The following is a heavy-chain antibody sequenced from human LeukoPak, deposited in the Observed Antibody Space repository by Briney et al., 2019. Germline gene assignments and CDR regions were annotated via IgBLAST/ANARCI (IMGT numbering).Heavy chain of an antibody. CDR3: ARALSNLRLYSSDY. Sequence: ASVKVSCKASGYTFTVYYIHWVREAPGQGLEWMGWINPNSGGTNYAQRFEGRVTVTRDTSISTAYMELSRLRSDDTAVYYCARALSNLRLYSSDYWGQGALVTVSS. D-gene: IGHD4-11*01. CDR2: INPNSGGT. J-gene: IGHJ4*02. V-gene: IGHV1-2*02. CDR1: GYTFTVYY.